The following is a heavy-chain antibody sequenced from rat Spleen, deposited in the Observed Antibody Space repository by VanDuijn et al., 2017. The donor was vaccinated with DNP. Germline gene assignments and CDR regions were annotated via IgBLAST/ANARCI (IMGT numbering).Heavy chain of an antibody. D-gene: IGHD1-6*01. CDR2: INTGSGGT. J-gene: IGHJ2*01. CDR3: ARRKNYGLSYYFDY. CDR1: GYTFTNNY. V-gene: IGHV1-43*01. Sequence: QVQLQQSGAELAKPGSSVKISCKASGYTFTNNYIGWIKQPTGQGLEYIGYINTGSGGTNYNEKFKGKATLTVDKSSTTAFMQLSSLTPDDSAVYYCARRKNYGLSYYFDYWGQGVMVTVSS.